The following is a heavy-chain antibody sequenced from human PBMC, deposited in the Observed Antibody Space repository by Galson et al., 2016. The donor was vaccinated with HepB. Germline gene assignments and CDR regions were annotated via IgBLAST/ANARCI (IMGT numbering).Heavy chain of an antibody. CDR2: ISWNSCSI. V-gene: IGHV3-9*01. Sequence: SLRLSCAASGFTFYDYAMHWVRQAPGKGLEWVSWISWNSCSIGYADSVKGRFTISRDNAKNSLYLQMNSLRAEDTALYYCAKALKDYSIKENYYNDDGMDVWGKGTTVTVPS. D-gene: IGHD4-11*01. J-gene: IGHJ6*04. CDR1: GFTFYDYA. CDR3: AKALKDYSIKENYYNDDGMDV.